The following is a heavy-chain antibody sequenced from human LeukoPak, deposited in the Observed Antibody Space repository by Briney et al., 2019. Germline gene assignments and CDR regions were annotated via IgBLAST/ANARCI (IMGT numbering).Heavy chain of an antibody. CDR2: IYYTGST. CDR1: GGAISSYY. CDR3: ARGLVTRGYDY. V-gene: IGHV4-59*01. J-gene: IGHJ4*02. Sequence: SETLSLTCTVSGGAISSYYWSWIRQPPGKGREWIGYIYYTGSTNYNTSLKSRGTISVDTSKNQFSLKLSSVTAADTAVYYCARGLVTRGYDYWGQGTLVTVSS. D-gene: IGHD3-9*01.